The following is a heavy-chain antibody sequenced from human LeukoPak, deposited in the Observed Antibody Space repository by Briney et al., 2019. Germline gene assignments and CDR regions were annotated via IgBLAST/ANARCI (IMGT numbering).Heavy chain of an antibody. CDR2: ISAYNGKT. Sequence: APVKVSCKASGYTFTSYGISWVRQAPGQGLEWMGWISAYNGKTNYAQKFQGRVTVTTDTSTSTAYMELRSLRFDDTAVYYCARDYGFYTYDYNPTEGMDVWGQGTAVTVPS. CDR1: GYTFTSYG. J-gene: IGHJ6*02. CDR3: ARDYGFYTYDYNPTEGMDV. D-gene: IGHD3-16*01. V-gene: IGHV1-18*01.